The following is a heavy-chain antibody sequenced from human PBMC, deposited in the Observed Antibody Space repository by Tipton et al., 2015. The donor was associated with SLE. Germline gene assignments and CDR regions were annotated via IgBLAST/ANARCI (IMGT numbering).Heavy chain of an antibody. CDR1: GFTFSSYA. Sequence: SLRLSCAASGFTFSSYAMSWVRQAPGKGLEWVSAISGSGDSTYYADSVKGRFTISRDNSKNTLYLQMNSLRAEDTAVYYCARVLPYCGGDCYLGDAFHFWGQGTMVTVSS. CDR3: ARVLPYCGGDCYLGDAFHF. D-gene: IGHD2-21*02. CDR2: ISGSGDST. V-gene: IGHV3-23*01. J-gene: IGHJ3*01.